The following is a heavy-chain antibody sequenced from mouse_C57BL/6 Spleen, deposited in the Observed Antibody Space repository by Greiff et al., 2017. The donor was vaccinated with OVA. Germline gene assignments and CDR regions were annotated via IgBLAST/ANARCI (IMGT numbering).Heavy chain of an antibody. J-gene: IGHJ1*03. CDR1: GYTFTSYW. Sequence: VQLQQPGAELVRPGTSVKLSCKASGYTFTSYWMHWVKQRPGQGLEWIGVIDPSDSYTNYNQKFKGKATLTVDTSSSTAYMQLSSLTSEDSAVYYCASGRGYGNYVWYFDVWGTGTTVTVSS. V-gene: IGHV1-59*01. CDR2: IDPSDSYT. CDR3: ASGRGYGNYVWYFDV. D-gene: IGHD2-1*01.